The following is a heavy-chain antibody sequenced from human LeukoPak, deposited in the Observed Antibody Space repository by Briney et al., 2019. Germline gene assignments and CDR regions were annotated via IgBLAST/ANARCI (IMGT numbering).Heavy chain of an antibody. D-gene: IGHD3-16*01. Sequence: SETLSLTCTVSGGFISGYFWAWIRRPAGKGLEWIGRIYSSGSTNYNLSLKSRVTISVDTSKNQFSLKLTSVTAADTAVYYCARETSQKGAHYMDVWGKGTTVTISS. CDR3: ARETSQKGAHYMDV. CDR2: IYSSGST. J-gene: IGHJ6*03. CDR1: GGFISGYF. V-gene: IGHV4-4*07.